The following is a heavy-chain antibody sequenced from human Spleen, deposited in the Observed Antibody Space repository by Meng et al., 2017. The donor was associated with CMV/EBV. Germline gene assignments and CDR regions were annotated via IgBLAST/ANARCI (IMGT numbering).Heavy chain of an antibody. CDR3: ARVISAAAAFDI. CDR1: GYTFTTYD. CDR2: MNPNSGNT. D-gene: IGHD6-13*01. J-gene: IGHJ3*02. Sequence: ASVKVSCKASGYTFTTYDINWVRQATGQGLEWMGWMNPNSGNTGYAQKFQGRVTMTTDTSMSTAYMEVRSLRSDDTAIYYCARVISAAAAFDIWGQGTVVTVSS. V-gene: IGHV1-8*01.